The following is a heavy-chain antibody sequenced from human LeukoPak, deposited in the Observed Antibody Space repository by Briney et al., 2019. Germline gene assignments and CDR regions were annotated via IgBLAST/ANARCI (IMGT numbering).Heavy chain of an antibody. CDR3: ARDGYSSGPDAFDI. J-gene: IGHJ3*02. D-gene: IGHD6-19*01. Sequence: SETLSLTCAVYGGSFSGYYWSWIRQPPGKGLEWIGEINHSGSTNYNPSLKSRVTISVDTSKNQFSLKLSSVTAADTAVYYCARDGYSSGPDAFDIWSQGTMVTVSS. CDR1: GGSFSGYY. CDR2: INHSGST. V-gene: IGHV4-34*01.